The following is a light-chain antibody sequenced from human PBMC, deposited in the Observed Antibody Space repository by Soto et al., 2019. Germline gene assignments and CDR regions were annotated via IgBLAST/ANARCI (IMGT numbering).Light chain of an antibody. CDR2: AAS. Sequence: DIQLTQSPSFLSASVGDRVTITCRASQGISIYLVWYQQKPGKAPKLLIYAASTLQSGVPSRFSGSGSGTEFTLTISSLQPEDFATYYCQQLKSYPRTFGQGTKLEIK. V-gene: IGKV1-9*01. CDR3: QQLKSYPRT. CDR1: QGISIY. J-gene: IGKJ2*01.